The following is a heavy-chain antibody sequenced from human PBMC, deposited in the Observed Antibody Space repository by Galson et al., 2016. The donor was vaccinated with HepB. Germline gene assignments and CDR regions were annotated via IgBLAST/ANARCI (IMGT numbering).Heavy chain of an antibody. V-gene: IGHV1-69*13. CDR3: ARGMSWELPQIFDY. CDR2: MIPVFGTS. CDR1: GGTFSNYA. J-gene: IGHJ4*02. Sequence: SVKVSCKASGGTFSNYAITWVRQAPGQGLEWMGGMIPVFGTSNNAQKFQGRLTITADESTSTAYMELSSLRSEDTAVYYCARGMSWELPQIFDYWGQGTRVTVS. D-gene: IGHD1-26*01.